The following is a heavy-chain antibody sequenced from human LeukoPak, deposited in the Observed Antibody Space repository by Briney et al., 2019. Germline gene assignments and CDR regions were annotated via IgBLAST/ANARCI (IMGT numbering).Heavy chain of an antibody. CDR3: AKARTYGWSSGSSLDSMDV. Sequence: GGSLRLACAASGFTFSSYAMIWVRQAPEKGLEWVSAIRGSGGSTYYADCVKGRFTISRDNSKNTLYLQMNSLRAEDTAMYYCAKARTYGWSSGSSLDSMDVWGKGTTVTVSS. CDR1: GFTFSSYA. J-gene: IGHJ6*03. CDR2: IRGSGGST. V-gene: IGHV3-23*01. D-gene: IGHD1-26*01.